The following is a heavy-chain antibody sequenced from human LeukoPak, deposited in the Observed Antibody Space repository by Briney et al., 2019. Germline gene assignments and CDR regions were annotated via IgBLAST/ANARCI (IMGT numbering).Heavy chain of an antibody. J-gene: IGHJ4*02. Sequence: PGGSLRLSCAASGFTFSSYGMHWVRQAPGKGLEGVAFIRYDGSNKYYADSVKGRFTISRDNSKNTLYLQMNSLRAEDTAVYYCAKDPGCGGDCYFDYWGQGTLVTVSS. CDR3: AKDPGCGGDCYFDY. D-gene: IGHD2-21*01. CDR1: GFTFSSYG. CDR2: IRYDGSNK. V-gene: IGHV3-30*02.